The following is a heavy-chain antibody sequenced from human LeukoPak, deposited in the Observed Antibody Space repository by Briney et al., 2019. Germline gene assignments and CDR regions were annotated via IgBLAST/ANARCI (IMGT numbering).Heavy chain of an antibody. CDR3: AKSDCGGDCHLLDY. Sequence: GGSLRLSCAPSGFTFSTYAMSWVRQAPGKWLEWVSPFGGSGGPIYYADSVKGRFTISRDNSKNTLYLQMNSLRAEDTAVYYCAKSDCGGDCHLLDYWGQGTLVTVSS. V-gene: IGHV3-23*01. D-gene: IGHD2-21*02. J-gene: IGHJ4*02. CDR1: GFTFSTYA. CDR2: FGGSGGPI.